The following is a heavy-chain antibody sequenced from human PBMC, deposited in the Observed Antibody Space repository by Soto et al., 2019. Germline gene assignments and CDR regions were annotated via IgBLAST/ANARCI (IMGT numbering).Heavy chain of an antibody. Sequence: QVQLVQSGAEVKKPGASVKVSCKASGYTFTSYGISWVRQAPGQGLEWMGWISAYNGNTNYAQKLQGRVTMNTDTSTSNAYMELRSRRSDDTAVYYCARTPHCSSTSCYSEYNWFDPWGQGTLVTVS. CDR3: ARTPHCSSTSCYSEYNWFDP. V-gene: IGHV1-18*04. CDR2: ISAYNGNT. CDR1: GYTFTSYG. D-gene: IGHD2-2*01. J-gene: IGHJ5*02.